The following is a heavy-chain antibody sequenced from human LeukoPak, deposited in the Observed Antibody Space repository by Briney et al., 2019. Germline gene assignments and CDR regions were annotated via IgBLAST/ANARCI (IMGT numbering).Heavy chain of an antibody. V-gene: IGHV3-7*03. D-gene: IGHD6-13*01. CDR1: GFTFSSYA. Sequence: PGGSLRLSCAASGFTFSSYAMSWIRQAPGKGLEWVANINQDGSEKHYVDSVKGRFTVSRDNARNSLFLQMNSLRAEDTSVYYCARDYRSSWYVRGQGTLVTVSS. CDR3: ARDYRSSWYV. J-gene: IGHJ4*02. CDR2: INQDGSEK.